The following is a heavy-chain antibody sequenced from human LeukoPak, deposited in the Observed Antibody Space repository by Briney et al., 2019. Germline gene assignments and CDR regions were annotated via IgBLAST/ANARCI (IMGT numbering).Heavy chain of an antibody. D-gene: IGHD3-10*01. CDR1: GYTFTSYA. CDR3: AREGSRLLWFGERGAFDI. CDR2: INAGNGNT. Sequence: ASVKVSCKASGYTFTSYAMHWVRQVPGQRLEWMGWINAGNGNTKYSQKFQGRVTITRDTSASTAYMELSSLRSEDTAVYYCAREGSRLLWFGERGAFDIWGQGTMVTVSS. V-gene: IGHV1-3*01. J-gene: IGHJ3*02.